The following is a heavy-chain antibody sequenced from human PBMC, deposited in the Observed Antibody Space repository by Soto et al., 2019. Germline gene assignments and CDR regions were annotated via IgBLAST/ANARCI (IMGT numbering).Heavy chain of an antibody. V-gene: IGHV3-23*01. CDR2: ISDSGGST. D-gene: IGHD3-22*01. Sequence: EVQLLESGGGLVQPGGSLRLSCAASGFTFSSYTMSWVRQAPGKGLEWVSAISDSGGSTYYADSVKGRFTISTDNSKNTLHLQRNSLRAEDTAVYYCAKDPIVVLPPGLFDYWGQGTLVTVSS. J-gene: IGHJ4*02. CDR3: AKDPIVVLPPGLFDY. CDR1: GFTFSSYT.